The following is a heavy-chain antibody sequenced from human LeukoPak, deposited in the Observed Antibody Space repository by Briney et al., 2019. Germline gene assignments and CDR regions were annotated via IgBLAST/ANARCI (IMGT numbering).Heavy chain of an antibody. CDR3: ARDVRWYSSSTSCWYFDP. Sequence: PGGSLRLSCAASGFTFGDYWMHWVRQAPGKGLEWVSRINSDGSSTTCADSVKGRFTISRDSTKNTLYMQMDSLRAEDTDVYYSARDVRWYSSSTSCWYFDPWGRGTLVTVSS. CDR2: INSDGSST. D-gene: IGHD2-2*01. CDR1: GFTFGDYW. J-gene: IGHJ2*01. V-gene: IGHV3-74*01.